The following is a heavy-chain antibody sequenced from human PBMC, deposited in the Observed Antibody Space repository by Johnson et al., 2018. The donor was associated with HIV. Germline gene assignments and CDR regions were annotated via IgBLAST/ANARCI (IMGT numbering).Heavy chain of an antibody. CDR1: GFTFSSYW. Sequence: VQLVESGGGLVKPGGSLRLSCAASGFTFSSYWMSWVRQAPGKGLVWVSRINSDGSSTSYADSVKGRFTISRDNSRNTLYLQMNSLRAEDTAMYYCAKRKRYFDWLSAFDIWGQGTMVTVSS. J-gene: IGHJ3*02. V-gene: IGHV3-74*02. CDR3: AKRKRYFDWLSAFDI. CDR2: INSDGSST. D-gene: IGHD3-9*01.